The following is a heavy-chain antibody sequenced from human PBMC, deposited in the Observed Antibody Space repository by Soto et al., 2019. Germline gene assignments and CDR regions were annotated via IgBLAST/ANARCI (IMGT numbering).Heavy chain of an antibody. CDR1: GFTFSIYN. Sequence: EVQLVESGGGLVQPGGSLRLSCAASGFTFSIYNMNWVRQAPGKGLEWVSYISSSSSIIYYADSVKGRFTISRDDAKNSLYLQMNSLRAEDTAVYFCARDQEAIWYTRDSDYWGQGTLVTVSS. V-gene: IGHV3-48*01. D-gene: IGHD6-13*01. CDR2: ISSSSSII. CDR3: ARDQEAIWYTRDSDY. J-gene: IGHJ4*02.